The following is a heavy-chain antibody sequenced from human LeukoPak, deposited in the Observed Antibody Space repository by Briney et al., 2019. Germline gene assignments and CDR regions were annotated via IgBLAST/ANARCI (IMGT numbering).Heavy chain of an antibody. D-gene: IGHD5-12*01. CDR3: ARDSADSGYDRSDY. CDR2: ISAYNGNT. V-gene: IGHV1-18*01. CDR1: GYTFTSYG. J-gene: IGHJ4*02. Sequence: ASVKVSCKASGYTFTSYGISWVRQAPGQGLEWMGWISAYNGNTNYAQKLQGRVTKTTDTSTSTAYMELRSLRSDDTAVYYCARDSADSGYDRSDYWGQGTLVTVSS.